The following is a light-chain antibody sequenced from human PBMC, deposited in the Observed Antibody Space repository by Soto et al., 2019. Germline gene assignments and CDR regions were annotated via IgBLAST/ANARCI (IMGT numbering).Light chain of an antibody. V-gene: IGLV2-8*01. J-gene: IGLJ2*01. Sequence: QSVLTQPPSASGSPGQSVTISCTGTSNDVGGYNFVSWYQQHPGKAPKLMIFEVTKRPSGVPERFSGSKSGNTASLTVSGLQAEDEADYFCCSFAGSNNMGVFGGGTKVTVL. CDR1: SNDVGGYNF. CDR3: CSFAGSNNMGV. CDR2: EVT.